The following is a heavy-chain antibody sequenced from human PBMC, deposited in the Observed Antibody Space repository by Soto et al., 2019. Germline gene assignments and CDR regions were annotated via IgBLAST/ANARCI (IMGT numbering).Heavy chain of an antibody. CDR1: GFTFSSYA. V-gene: IGHV3-30-3*01. Sequence: GGSLRLSCAASGFTFSSYAMHWVRQAPGKGLEWVAVISYDGSNKYYADSVKGRFTISRDNSKNTLYLQMNSLRAEDTAVYYCARDNYDFWSGLDPDYGMDVWGQGTTVTVSS. D-gene: IGHD3-3*01. J-gene: IGHJ6*02. CDR3: ARDNYDFWSGLDPDYGMDV. CDR2: ISYDGSNK.